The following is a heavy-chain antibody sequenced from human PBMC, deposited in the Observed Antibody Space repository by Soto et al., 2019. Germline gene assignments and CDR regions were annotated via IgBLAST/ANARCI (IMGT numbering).Heavy chain of an antibody. V-gene: IGHV3-30*18. J-gene: IGHJ5*02. CDR2: ISYDGSNK. D-gene: IGHD4-17*01. CDR3: AKDLVTTSLAPNWFDP. CDR1: GFTFSSYG. Sequence: QVQLVESGGGVVQPGRSLRLSCAASGFTFSSYGMHWVRQAPGKGLEWVAVISYDGSNKYYADSVKGRFTISRDNSKNTRYLQMNSLRAEDTAVYYCAKDLVTTSLAPNWFDPWGQGTLVTVSS.